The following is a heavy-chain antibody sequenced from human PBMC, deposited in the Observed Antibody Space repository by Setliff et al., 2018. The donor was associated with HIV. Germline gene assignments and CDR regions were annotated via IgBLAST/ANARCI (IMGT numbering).Heavy chain of an antibody. D-gene: IGHD3-22*01. CDR3: ARVLDYYDSSPYYFDY. CDR2: VDYNGRT. CDR1: GASISSYY. V-gene: IGHV4-59*01. J-gene: IGHJ4*02. Sequence: KPSETLSLTCSVSGASISSYYWSWIRQPPGKGLEWIGYVDYNGRTDYTPSLKSRVTISLDTSKSQFSLKLSSVTAADTAMYYCARVLDYYDSSPYYFDYWGQGTLVTVSS.